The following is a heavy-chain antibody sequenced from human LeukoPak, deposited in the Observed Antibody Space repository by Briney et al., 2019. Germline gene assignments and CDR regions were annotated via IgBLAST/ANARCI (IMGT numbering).Heavy chain of an antibody. Sequence: ASVKVSCKASGYTFTSYGISWVRQAPGQGLEWMGWISAYNGNTNYAQKLQGRVTMTTDTSTTTAYMELRSLRSDDTAVYYCARGVVATNFFYYYYYYMDVWGKGTTVTVSS. J-gene: IGHJ6*03. CDR3: ARGVVATNFFYYYYYYMDV. V-gene: IGHV1-18*01. CDR2: ISAYNGNT. D-gene: IGHD5-12*01. CDR1: GYTFTSYG.